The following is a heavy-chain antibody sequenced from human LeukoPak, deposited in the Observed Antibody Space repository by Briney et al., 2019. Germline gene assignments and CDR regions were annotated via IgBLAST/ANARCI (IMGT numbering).Heavy chain of an antibody. CDR3: AREVVVPAAYFDY. CDR2: ISSSSSYI. V-gene: IGHV3-21*01. D-gene: IGHD2-2*01. J-gene: IGHJ4*02. Sequence: GGSLRLSCATSGFTFSSYSMNWVRQAPGKGLEWVLSISSSSSYIYYADSVKGRFTISRDNAKNSLYLQMNSLRAEDTAVYYCAREVVVPAAYFDYWGQGTLVTVSS. CDR1: GFTFSSYS.